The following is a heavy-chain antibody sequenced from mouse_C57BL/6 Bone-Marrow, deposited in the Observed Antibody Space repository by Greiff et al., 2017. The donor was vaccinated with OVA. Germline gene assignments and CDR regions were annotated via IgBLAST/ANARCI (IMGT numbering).Heavy chain of an antibody. CDR3: ARGDYYGSSYVPFYWYFDV. J-gene: IGHJ1*03. CDR2: IYPRSGNT. CDR1: GYTFTSYG. D-gene: IGHD1-1*01. V-gene: IGHV1-81*01. Sequence: QVQLQQSGAELARPGASVKLSCKASGYTFTSYGISWVKQRPGQGLEWIGEIYPRSGNTYYNEKFKGKATLTADKSSSTAYMELRSLTSEDSAVYFCARGDYYGSSYVPFYWYFDVWGTGTTVTVSS.